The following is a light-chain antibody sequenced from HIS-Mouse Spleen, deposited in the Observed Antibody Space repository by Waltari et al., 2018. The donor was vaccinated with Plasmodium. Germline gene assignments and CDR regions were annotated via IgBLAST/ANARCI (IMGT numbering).Light chain of an antibody. CDR3: SSYTSSSTLNYV. CDR1: SSAVGGYNY. Sequence: QSALTQPASVSGSPGQSITISCTGTSSAVGGYNYVSWYQQHPGKAPKLMIYDVSNRPSGVSNRFSGSKSGNTASRTISGLQAEDEADYYCSSYTSSSTLNYVFGTGTKVTVL. CDR2: DVS. J-gene: IGLJ1*01. V-gene: IGLV2-14*03.